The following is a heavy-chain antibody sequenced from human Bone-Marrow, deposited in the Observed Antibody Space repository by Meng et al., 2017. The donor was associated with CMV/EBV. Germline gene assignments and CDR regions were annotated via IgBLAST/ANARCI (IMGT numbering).Heavy chain of an antibody. V-gene: IGHV4-61*01. CDR1: GGSVSSGSYY. CDR3: ARDMGYRAYCSSTSCYSGRGGMDV. Sequence: SETLSLTCTVSGGSVSSGSYYWSWIRQPPGKGLEWIGYIYYSGSTNYNPSLKSRVTISVDTSKNQFSLKLSSVTAADTAVYYCARDMGYRAYCSSTSCYSGRGGMDVWGQGTTVTASS. CDR2: IYYSGST. J-gene: IGHJ6*02. D-gene: IGHD2-2*02.